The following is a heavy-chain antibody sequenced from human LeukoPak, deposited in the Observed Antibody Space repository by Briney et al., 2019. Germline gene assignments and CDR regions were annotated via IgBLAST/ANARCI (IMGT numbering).Heavy chain of an antibody. CDR1: VGSLISYF. Sequence: SETLSLTCPVSVGSLISYFWCWIRQPPWKGLEWIGYIYYSGRTNYNPSLNSRVTKAVDTSKKQYSLKLSFVTAADTAVYYCARERLTMVRGVIGYYNYSMDVWGQGTTVTVSS. V-gene: IGHV4-59*01. D-gene: IGHD3-10*01. CDR3: ARERLTMVRGVIGYYNYSMDV. J-gene: IGHJ6*02. CDR2: IYYSGRT.